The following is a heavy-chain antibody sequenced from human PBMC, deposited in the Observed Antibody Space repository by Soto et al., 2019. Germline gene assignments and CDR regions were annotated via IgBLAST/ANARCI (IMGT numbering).Heavy chain of an antibody. V-gene: IGHV1-69*02. J-gene: IGHJ5*02. CDR1: GATLNNYI. CDR3: ARGGVFDHGDYNT. Sequence: QVNLVQSGAEVRKPGSSVKVSCKTSGATLNNYIIGWVRQAPGQGLEWMGRIIPILGIPNYSQRFQDRLTIPAARYTSTLCLELSSLRSDDTAIYFCARGGVFDHGDYNTWGPGSLVTVSS. CDR2: IIPILGIP. D-gene: IGHD4-17*01.